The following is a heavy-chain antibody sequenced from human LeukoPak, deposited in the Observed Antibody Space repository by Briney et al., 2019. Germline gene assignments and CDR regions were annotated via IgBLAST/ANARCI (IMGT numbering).Heavy chain of an antibody. V-gene: IGHV1-2*02. CDR3: ARNVVLLWFGVSPFFDY. J-gene: IGHJ4*02. CDR1: GYTFTGYY. D-gene: IGHD3-10*01. CDR2: INPNSGGT. Sequence: ASVKVSCKASGYTFTGYYMHWVRQAPGQGLEWMGWINPNSGGTNYAQKLQGRVTMTTDTSTSTAYMELRSLRSDDTAVYYCARNVVLLWFGVSPFFDYWGQRTLVTVSS.